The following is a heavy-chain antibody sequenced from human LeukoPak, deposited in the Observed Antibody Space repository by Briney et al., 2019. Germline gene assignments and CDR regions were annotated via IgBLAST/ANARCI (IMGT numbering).Heavy chain of an antibody. CDR3: ARFNSSCSEYSCDVHY. CDR1: GASVSSGDYY. D-gene: IGHD5-18*01. Sequence: PSETLSLTCTVSGASVSSGDYYWSWVRQHPGKGLEWIGYIHYSGPTYSNPSLQGRVTLSVDTSSNLLSLRLFSVTSADSAIFYCARFNSSCSEYSCDVHYWGQGILVTVSS. J-gene: IGHJ4*02. CDR2: IHYSGPT. V-gene: IGHV4-31*03.